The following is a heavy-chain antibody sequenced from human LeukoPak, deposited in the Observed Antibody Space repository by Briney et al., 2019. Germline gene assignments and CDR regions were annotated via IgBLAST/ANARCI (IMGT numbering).Heavy chain of an antibody. CDR3: ARIKSQGVVVPLLRSTYYFDY. CDR2: ISGSSSYI. V-gene: IGHV3-21*01. Sequence: GGSLRLSCAASGFTFSRYSMNWVRQAPGKGLEWVSSISGSSSYIYYADSVKGRFPISRDNAKNSLYLQMNSLRAEDTAVYYCARIKSQGVVVPLLRSTYYFDYWGQGTLVTVSS. J-gene: IGHJ4*02. D-gene: IGHD2-21*01. CDR1: GFTFSRYS.